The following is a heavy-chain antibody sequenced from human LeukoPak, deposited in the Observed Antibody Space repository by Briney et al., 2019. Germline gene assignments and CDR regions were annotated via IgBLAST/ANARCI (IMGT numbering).Heavy chain of an antibody. CDR3: ARESGFYYYDSSGYADY. J-gene: IGHJ4*02. V-gene: IGHV3-66*01. Sequence: GGSLRLSCAASGFTVSSNYMSWVRQAPGKGLEWVSVIYSGGSTYYADSVKGRFTISRDNSKNTLYLQMNSLRAEDTAVYYCARESGFYYYDSSGYADYWGQGTLVTVSS. CDR1: GFTVSSNY. CDR2: IYSGGST. D-gene: IGHD3-22*01.